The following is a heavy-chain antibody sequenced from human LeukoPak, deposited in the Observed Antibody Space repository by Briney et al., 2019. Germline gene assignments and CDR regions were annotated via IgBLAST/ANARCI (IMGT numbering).Heavy chain of an antibody. D-gene: IGHD5-18*01. Sequence: SETLSLTCTVSGGSISSYYWSWIRQPPGKGLEWIGYIYYSGSTNYNPSLKSRVTISVDTSKNQFSLKLSSVTAADTAVYYCARSGYSYGLDYWGQGTLVTVSS. J-gene: IGHJ4*02. V-gene: IGHV4-59*08. CDR1: GGSISSYY. CDR3: ARSGYSYGLDY. CDR2: IYYSGST.